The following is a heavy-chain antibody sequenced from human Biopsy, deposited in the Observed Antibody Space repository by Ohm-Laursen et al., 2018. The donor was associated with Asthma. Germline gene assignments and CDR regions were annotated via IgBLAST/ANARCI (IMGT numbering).Heavy chain of an antibody. CDR1: GGSISSSNW. D-gene: IGHD5-24*01. CDR2: IYHSGST. J-gene: IGHJ4*02. V-gene: IGHV4-4*03. CDR3: ARVKDGYNFDY. Sequence: PGTLSLTCAVSGGSISSSNWWSWVRQPPGKGLEWIGEIYHSGSTNYNPALKSRVTISVDKSKNHFSLKLSSVTAADTAVYYCARVKDGYNFDYWGQGTLVTVSS.